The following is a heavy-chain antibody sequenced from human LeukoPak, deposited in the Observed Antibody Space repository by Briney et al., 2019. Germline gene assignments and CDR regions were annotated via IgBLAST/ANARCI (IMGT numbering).Heavy chain of an antibody. J-gene: IGHJ6*03. D-gene: IGHD2-21*01. CDR2: VDPEDGES. CDR1: GYTFTDYY. Sequence: GASVKVSCKASGYTFTDYYMHGVQQAPGKGLEWMGRVDPEDGESIYAEKFQGRVTITADTSTDTAYMELSSLRSEDTAVYYCATGECGGDCYYRRLGWYYYYYMDVWGKGTTVTVSS. V-gene: IGHV1-69-2*01. CDR3: ATGECGGDCYYRRLGWYYYYYMDV.